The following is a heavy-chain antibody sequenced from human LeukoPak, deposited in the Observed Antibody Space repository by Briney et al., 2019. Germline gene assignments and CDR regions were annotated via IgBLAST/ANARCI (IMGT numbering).Heavy chain of an antibody. V-gene: IGHV3-23*01. D-gene: IGHD5-12*01. J-gene: IGHJ4*02. CDR2: TSRSGGSA. Sequence: GGSLRLSCAASGFTFTNYAMSWVRQAPGKGLECVSTTSRSGGSAYYADSVKGRFSISRDNSRDTLYLQMNSLRAEDTALYYCAKATSGYDIRSHFDYWGQGTLVTVSS. CDR1: GFTFTNYA. CDR3: AKATSGYDIRSHFDY.